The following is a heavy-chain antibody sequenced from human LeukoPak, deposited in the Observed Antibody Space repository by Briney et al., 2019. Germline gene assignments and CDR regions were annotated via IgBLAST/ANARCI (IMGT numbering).Heavy chain of an antibody. CDR3: ARDPRITMIVVVMNLALDY. D-gene: IGHD3-22*01. CDR2: ISYDGSNK. Sequence: GGSLRLSCAASGFTSSSYAMHWVRQAPGKGLEWVAVISYDGSNKYYADSVKGRFTISRDNSKNTLYLQMNSLRAKDTAVYYCARDPRITMIVVVMNLALDYWGQGTLVTVSS. V-gene: IGHV3-30*01. CDR1: GFTSSSYA. J-gene: IGHJ4*02.